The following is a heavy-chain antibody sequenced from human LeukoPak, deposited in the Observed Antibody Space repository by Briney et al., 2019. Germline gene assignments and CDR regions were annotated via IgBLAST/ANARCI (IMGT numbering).Heavy chain of an antibody. CDR2: ITGSGGSI. D-gene: IGHD1-26*01. J-gene: IGHJ4*02. Sequence: GGSLRLSCTASGVSFSSHAMSWVRQAPGKGPEWVSGITGSGGSIYYAESVKGRFTISRDNSKNTLYLQMNGLRVEDTAVYFCATRPASETYFAVFDYWGQGTLVTVSS. CDR1: GVSFSSHA. CDR3: ATRPASETYFAVFDY. V-gene: IGHV3-23*01.